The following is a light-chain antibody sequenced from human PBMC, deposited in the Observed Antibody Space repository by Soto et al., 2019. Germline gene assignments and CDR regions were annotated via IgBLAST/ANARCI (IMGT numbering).Light chain of an antibody. V-gene: IGKV1-39*01. CDR3: QQTYNFPVT. CDR1: QSISSY. CDR2: TAS. J-gene: IGKJ4*01. Sequence: DLQMTQPPSSLSASLGHRVTITCRASQSISSYLNWYQQKPGKAPNLLIYTASTLQTGVPSRFSGSGSGTDFTLTISSLQTEDFATYYCQQTYNFPVTFGGGTKV.